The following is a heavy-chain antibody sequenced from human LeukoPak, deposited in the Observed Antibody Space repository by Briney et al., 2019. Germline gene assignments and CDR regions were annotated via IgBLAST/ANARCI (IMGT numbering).Heavy chain of an antibody. CDR3: ARELWFGEGRYFDY. V-gene: IGHV1-18*01. J-gene: IGHJ4*02. Sequence: ASVKVSCKVSGYTLTELSMHWVRQAPGQGVEWMGRLSAYNGNTNYAQKLQGRVTMTTDTSTSTAYMELRSLRSDDTAVYYCARELWFGEGRYFDYWGQGTLVTVSS. CDR2: LSAYNGNT. D-gene: IGHD3-10*01. CDR1: GYTLTELS.